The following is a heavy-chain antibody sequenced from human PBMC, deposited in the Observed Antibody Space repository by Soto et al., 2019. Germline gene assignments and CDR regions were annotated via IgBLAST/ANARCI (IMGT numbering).Heavy chain of an antibody. CDR1: GFTFSTYA. CDR2: LTPSGGER. D-gene: IGHD4-17*01. V-gene: IGHV3-23*01. CDR3: AHARGYGVFDEYDS. J-gene: IGHJ3*02. Sequence: PGGSLRLSCEASGFTFSTYAMSWVRQAPGKGLEWVSALTPSGGERFYADSVKGRFTISRDNSMNALYLQMNSLRIEDTAVYYCAHARGYGVFDEYDSWGQGTMVTVAS.